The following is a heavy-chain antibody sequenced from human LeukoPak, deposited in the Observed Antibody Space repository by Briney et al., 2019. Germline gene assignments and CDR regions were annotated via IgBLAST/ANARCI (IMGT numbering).Heavy chain of an antibody. Sequence: PGRSLRLSCAASGFTFDDYAMHWVRQAPGKGLEWVSGISWNSGSIGYADSVKGRFTISRDNAKNSLYLQMNSLRAEDTALYYCAKDNRPHDYGDYMFDYWGQGTLVTVSS. CDR3: AKDNRPHDYGDYMFDY. V-gene: IGHV3-9*01. CDR2: ISWNSGSI. CDR1: GFTFDDYA. J-gene: IGHJ4*02. D-gene: IGHD4-17*01.